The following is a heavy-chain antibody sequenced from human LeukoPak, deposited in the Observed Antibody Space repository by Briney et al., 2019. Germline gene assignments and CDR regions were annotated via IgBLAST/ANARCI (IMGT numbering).Heavy chain of an antibody. J-gene: IGHJ5*02. CDR3: ARVYSSSWYHWFDP. CDR2: INHSGST. Sequence: SETLSLTCAVYGGSFSGYYWSWIRQPPGKGLEWIGEINHSGSTNYNPSLKSRVTISVDTSKNQFSLKLSSVTAADTAVYYCARVYSSSWYHWFDPWGQGTLVTVSS. CDR1: GGSFSGYY. D-gene: IGHD6-13*01. V-gene: IGHV4-34*01.